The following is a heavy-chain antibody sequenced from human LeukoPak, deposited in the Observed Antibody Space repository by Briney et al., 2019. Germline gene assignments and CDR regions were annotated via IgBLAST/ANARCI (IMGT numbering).Heavy chain of an antibody. D-gene: IGHD2-21*01. V-gene: IGHV4-39*07. J-gene: IGHJ4*02. Sequence: PSETLSLTCTVSGGSISSSSYYWGWLRRPPGKGLEWIGSIYYSGSTYYNPSLKSRVTISVDTSKNQFSLKLSSVTAADTAVYYCARVGVSRYFDYWGQGTLVTVSS. CDR2: IYYSGST. CDR3: ARVGVSRYFDY. CDR1: GGSISSSSYY.